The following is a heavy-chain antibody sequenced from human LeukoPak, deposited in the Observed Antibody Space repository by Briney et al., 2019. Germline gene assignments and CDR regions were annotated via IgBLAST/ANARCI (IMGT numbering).Heavy chain of an antibody. V-gene: IGHV1-2*02. CDR1: GYTFTGYY. Sequence: GASVKVSCKASGYTFTGYYMHWVRQAPGQGLEWMGWINPNSGGTNYAQKFQGRVTMTRDMSTSTVYMELSSLRSEDTAVYYCARISSLEPHYDILTGPVQGDYYMDVWGKGTTVTVSS. CDR2: INPNSGGT. D-gene: IGHD3-9*01. CDR3: ARISSLEPHYDILTGPVQGDYYMDV. J-gene: IGHJ6*03.